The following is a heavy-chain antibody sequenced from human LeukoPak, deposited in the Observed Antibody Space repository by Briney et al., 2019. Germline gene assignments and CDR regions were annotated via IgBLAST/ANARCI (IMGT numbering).Heavy chain of an antibody. J-gene: IGHJ6*02. CDR3: AKYKGAALYYHYGMDV. CDR2: ILNDGSDK. CDR1: GFTFRNFV. D-gene: IGHD6-13*01. V-gene: IGHV3-30*18. Sequence: PGRSLRLSCAASGFTFRNFVMHWVRQAPGKGLEWVAGILNDGSDKHYSDSVKGRFTISRDNSKNTLYLQMNSLRAEDTAVYYCAKYKGAALYYHYGMDVWGQGTTVIVSS.